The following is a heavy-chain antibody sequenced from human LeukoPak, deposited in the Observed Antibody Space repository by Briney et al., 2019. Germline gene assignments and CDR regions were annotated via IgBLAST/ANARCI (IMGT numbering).Heavy chain of an antibody. D-gene: IGHD3-3*01. CDR1: GFSFSRYD. Sequence: GGSLRLSCAASGFSFSRYDIHWVRQAPGKGLEWVAFIRYDGSNKNYADSVKGRFTISRDNFMSTVYLQMNSLRAEDTAVYYCAKDRQTIGVVNTPRANFDYWGQGTLVTVSS. V-gene: IGHV3-30*02. CDR2: IRYDGSNK. CDR3: AKDRQTIGVVNTPRANFDY. J-gene: IGHJ4*02.